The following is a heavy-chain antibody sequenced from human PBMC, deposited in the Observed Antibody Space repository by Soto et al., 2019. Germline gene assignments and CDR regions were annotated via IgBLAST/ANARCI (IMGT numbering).Heavy chain of an antibody. D-gene: IGHD2-15*01. CDR3: ARVVGPYCSGGSCYPGDWFDP. V-gene: IGHV1-18*01. J-gene: IGHJ5*02. CDR2: ISAYNGNT. Sequence: ASVKVSCKASGYTFTSYGISWVRQAPGQGLEWMGWISAYNGNTNYAQKLQGRVTMTTDTSTSTAYMELRSLRSDDTAVYYCARVVGPYCSGGSCYPGDWFDPWGQGTLVTVSS. CDR1: GYTFTSYG.